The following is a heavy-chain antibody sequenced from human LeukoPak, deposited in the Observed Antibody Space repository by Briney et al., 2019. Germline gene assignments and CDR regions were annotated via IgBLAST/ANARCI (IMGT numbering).Heavy chain of an antibody. CDR1: GYTFTGHY. CDR2: INPNNGGT. CDR3: ARESSSWPGGDY. V-gene: IGHV1-18*04. D-gene: IGHD6-13*01. Sequence: ASVKVSCKASGYTFTGHYMHWVRQAPGQGLEWMGWINPNNGGTNYAQKLQGRVTMTTDTSTSTAYMELRSLRSDDTAVYYCARESSSWPGGDYWGQGTLVTVSS. J-gene: IGHJ4*02.